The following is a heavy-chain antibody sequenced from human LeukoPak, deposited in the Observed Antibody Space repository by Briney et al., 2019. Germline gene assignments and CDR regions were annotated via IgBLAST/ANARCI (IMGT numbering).Heavy chain of an antibody. J-gene: IGHJ3*02. Sequence: SQTLSLTCTVSGGSISSGGYYWSWIRQHPGKGLEWIGYIYYSGSTYYNPSLKSRVTISVDTSKNQFSPKLSSVTAADTAVYYCARSNIDGSGTDLAFDIWGQGTMVTVSS. V-gene: IGHV4-31*03. CDR2: IYYSGST. CDR3: ARSNIDGSGTDLAFDI. D-gene: IGHD3-10*01. CDR1: GGSISSGGYY.